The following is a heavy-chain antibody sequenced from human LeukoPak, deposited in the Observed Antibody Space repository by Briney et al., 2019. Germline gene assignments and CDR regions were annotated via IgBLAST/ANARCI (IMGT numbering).Heavy chain of an antibody. D-gene: IGHD5-18*01. J-gene: IGHJ4*02. CDR2: INPSLGST. V-gene: IGHV1-46*01. Sequence: ASVKVSCKASGYTFTSYYMHWVRQAPGQGLEWMGIINPSLGSTSYAQKFQGRVIMTRDMSTNTAYMELSSLKSDDTAVYYCARETVVSTAMLSLDYWGQETLVTVSS. CDR3: ARETVVSTAMLSLDY. CDR1: GYTFTSYY.